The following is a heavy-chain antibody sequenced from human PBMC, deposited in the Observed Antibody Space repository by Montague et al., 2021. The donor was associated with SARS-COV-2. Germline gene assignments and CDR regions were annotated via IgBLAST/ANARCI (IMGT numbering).Heavy chain of an antibody. V-gene: IGHV4-59*01. CDR1: GGSITSFY. CDR3: ARELQYNWFDP. Sequence: ETLSLTCIVSGGSITSFYWSWIRQSPGEGLEWFGDIFPRGSANYDPALRGRVTISLDTSKYQFSLKLTSVTAADTAMYYCARELQYNWFDPWGQGTLVTVSS. J-gene: IGHJ5*02. CDR2: IFPRGSA.